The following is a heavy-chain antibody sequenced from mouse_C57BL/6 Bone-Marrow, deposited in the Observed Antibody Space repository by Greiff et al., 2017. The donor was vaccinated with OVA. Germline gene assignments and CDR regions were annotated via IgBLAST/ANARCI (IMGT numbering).Heavy chain of an antibody. CDR2: FYPGSGSI. V-gene: IGHV1-62-2*01. D-gene: IGHD4-1*01. CDR3: ARHEEVLTGTFYWYFDV. CDR1: GYTFTEYT. Sequence: QVQLKESGAELVKPGASVKLSCKASGYTFTEYTIHWVKQRSGQGLEWIGWFYPGSGSIKYNEKFKDKATLTADKSSSTVYMELSRLTSEDSAVYFCARHEEVLTGTFYWYFDVWGTGTTVTVSA. J-gene: IGHJ1*03.